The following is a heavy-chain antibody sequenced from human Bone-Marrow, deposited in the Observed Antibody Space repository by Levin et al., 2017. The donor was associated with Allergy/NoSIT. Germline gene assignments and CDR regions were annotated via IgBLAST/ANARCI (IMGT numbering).Heavy chain of an antibody. CDR3: ARDLRVLGGSYPYYYYYYGMDV. V-gene: IGHV4-59*01. J-gene: IGHJ6*02. CDR2: IYYSGST. CDR1: GGSISSYY. D-gene: IGHD1-26*01. Sequence: PSETLSLTCTVSGGSISSYYWSWIRQPPGKGLEWIGYIYYSGSTNYNPSLKSRVTISVDTSKNQFSLKLSSVTAADTAVYYCARDLRVLGGSYPYYYYYYGMDVWGQGTTVTVSS.